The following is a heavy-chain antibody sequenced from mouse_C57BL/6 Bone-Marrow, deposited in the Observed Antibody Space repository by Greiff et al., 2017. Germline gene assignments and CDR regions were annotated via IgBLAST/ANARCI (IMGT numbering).Heavy chain of an antibody. V-gene: IGHV1-64*01. CDR2: IHPNSGST. J-gene: IGHJ4*01. Sequence: QVQLQQPGAELVKPGASVKLSCKASGYTFTSYWMHWVKQRPGQGLEWIGMIHPNSGSTNYNEKFKSKVTLTVDKSSSTAYMQLSSLTSEDSAVYDCARHYYDSSLYYSAMDYWGQGTSVTVSS. D-gene: IGHD1-1*01. CDR1: GYTFTSYW. CDR3: ARHYYDSSLYYSAMDY.